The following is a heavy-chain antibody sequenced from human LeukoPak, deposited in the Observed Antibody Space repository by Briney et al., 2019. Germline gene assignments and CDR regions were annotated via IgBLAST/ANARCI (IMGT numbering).Heavy chain of an antibody. CDR2: IYYSGST. D-gene: IGHD3-9*01. V-gene: IGHV4-61*01. CDR1: GGSISSGSYY. Sequence: SQTLSLTCTVSGGSISSGSYYWSWIRQPPGKGLEWIGYIYYSGSTNYNPSLKSRVTISVDTSKNQFSLKLSSVTAADTAVYYCARLGYDILTGYPNWYFDLWGRGTLVTVSS. CDR3: ARLGYDILTGYPNWYFDL. J-gene: IGHJ2*01.